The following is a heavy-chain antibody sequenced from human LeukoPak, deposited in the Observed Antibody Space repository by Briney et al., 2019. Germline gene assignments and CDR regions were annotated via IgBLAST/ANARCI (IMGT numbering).Heavy chain of an antibody. CDR2: IRSKANSYAT. V-gene: IGHV3-73*01. Sequence: GGSLRLSCAASGFTFSGSAMHWVRQASGKGLEWVGRIRSKANSYATGYAASLKGRFTISRDDSQNTAYLQMNSLKTEDTAVYYCTSPVTDSAYDGFDVWGQGTMVTVSS. D-gene: IGHD4-17*01. CDR3: TSPVTDSAYDGFDV. J-gene: IGHJ3*01. CDR1: GFTFSGSA.